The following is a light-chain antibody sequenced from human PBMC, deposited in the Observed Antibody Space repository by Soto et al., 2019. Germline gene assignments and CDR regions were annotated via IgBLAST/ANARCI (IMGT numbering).Light chain of an antibody. CDR2: SNN. CDR1: SSNIGSNT. Sequence: QSVLTQPPSASGTPGQRVTISCSGSSSNIGSNTVNWYQQLPGTAPKLLIYSNNQRPSGVPDRFSGPKSGTSASLAISGLQSEDEADYYCAAWDDSLNGRIFVTGTKVTVL. J-gene: IGLJ1*01. V-gene: IGLV1-44*01. CDR3: AAWDDSLNGRI.